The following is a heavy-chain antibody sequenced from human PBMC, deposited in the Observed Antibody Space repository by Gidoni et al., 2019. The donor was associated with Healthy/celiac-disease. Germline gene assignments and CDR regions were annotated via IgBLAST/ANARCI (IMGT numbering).Heavy chain of an antibody. V-gene: IGHV3-33*01. J-gene: IGHJ4*02. Sequence: QVQLVESGGGVVQPGRALRLSCAAAGFTVSSYGMHWVRQAPGKGLEWVAVIWYDGSNKYYAASVKGRFTISRDNSKNTLYLQMNSLRAEDTAVYYCARDPQVMQPGLPYYFDYWGQGTLVTVSS. D-gene: IGHD3-16*01. CDR2: IWYDGSNK. CDR1: GFTVSSYG. CDR3: ARDPQVMQPGLPYYFDY.